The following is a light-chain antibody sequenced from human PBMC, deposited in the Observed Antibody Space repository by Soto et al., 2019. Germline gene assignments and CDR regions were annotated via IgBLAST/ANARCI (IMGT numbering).Light chain of an antibody. J-gene: IGKJ5*01. CDR3: QHHGDSPPIN. Sequence: EIVLTQSPVTLSLAPCEIATLSCVASQSVSSSYLAWYQQKAGQAPRLLIYGVSSRATGVSNRFSGSGSGTDFTLTISGLEPEDVPMSYCQHHGDSPPINCGQGKQRELK. CDR1: QSVSSSY. CDR2: GVS. V-gene: IGKV3-20*01.